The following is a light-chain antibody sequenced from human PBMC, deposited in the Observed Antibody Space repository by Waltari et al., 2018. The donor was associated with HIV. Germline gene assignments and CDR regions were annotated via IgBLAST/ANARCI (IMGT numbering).Light chain of an antibody. J-gene: IGLJ3*02. CDR1: SSNIGAGYG. CDR3: QSYDSSLSGSV. Sequence: QSVLTQPPSVSGAPGQRVTISCTGSSSNIGAGYGVHWYQQLPGTAPKLLIYGNSNRPSGVPDRFSGSKSGTSASLAINGLQAEDEADYYCQSYDSSLSGSVFGGGTKLTVL. CDR2: GNS. V-gene: IGLV1-40*01.